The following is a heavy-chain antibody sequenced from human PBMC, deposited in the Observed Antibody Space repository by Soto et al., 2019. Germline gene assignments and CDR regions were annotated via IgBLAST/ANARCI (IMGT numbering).Heavy chain of an antibody. V-gene: IGHV1-3*01. CDR1: GYTFTSYA. J-gene: IGHJ5*02. D-gene: IGHD2-15*01. CDR2: INAGNGNT. CDR3: XXXXXXXXXXXXXXXXYSNWFAP. Sequence: QVPLVQSGAEVKKPGASVKVSCKASGYTFTSYAMHWVRQAPGQRLEWMGWINAGNGNTKYSQKFQGRVTITRDTXXXXXXXXXXXXXXXXXXXXXXXXXXXXXXXXXXXXXXYSNWFAPXXXGXXXTVSX.